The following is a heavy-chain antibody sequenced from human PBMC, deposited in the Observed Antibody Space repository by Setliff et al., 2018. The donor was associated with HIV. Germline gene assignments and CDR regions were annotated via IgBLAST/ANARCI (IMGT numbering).Heavy chain of an antibody. Sequence: ASVKVSCKTSGYTFSNYGLNWVRQAPGQGLEWMGWISAYNGNRNYAQKLQGRVTMTTDTSTSTAYMELRSLRSDDTAVYYCAVVVPAAMPGGIGWFDPWGQGTLVTVS. CDR1: GYTFSNYG. J-gene: IGHJ5*02. CDR3: AVVVPAAMPGGIGWFDP. D-gene: IGHD2-2*01. V-gene: IGHV1-18*01. CDR2: ISAYNGNR.